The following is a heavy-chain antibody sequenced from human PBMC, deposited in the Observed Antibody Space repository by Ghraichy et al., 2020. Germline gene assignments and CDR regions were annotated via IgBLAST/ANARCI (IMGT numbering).Heavy chain of an antibody. CDR1: GGSISSSNW. D-gene: IGHD2-15*01. Sequence: SETLSLTCAVSGGSISSSNWWSWVRQPPGKGLEWIGEIYHSGSTNYNPSLKSRVTISVDKSKNQFSLKLSSVTAADTAVYYCASRQAVRVVAATELDYWGQGTLVTVSS. CDR3: ASRQAVRVVAATELDY. CDR2: IYHSGST. V-gene: IGHV4-4*02. J-gene: IGHJ4*02.